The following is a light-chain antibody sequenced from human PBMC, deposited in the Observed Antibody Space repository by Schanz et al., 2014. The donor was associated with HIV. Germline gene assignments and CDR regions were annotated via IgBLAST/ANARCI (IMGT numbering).Light chain of an antibody. CDR3: QKYDSAPWT. CDR1: QSISSY. J-gene: IGKJ1*01. CDR2: AAS. V-gene: IGKV1-39*01. Sequence: DIQLTQSPSSLSASVGDRVTITCRASQSISSYLNWYQQKPEKAPNLLIFAASSLQSGVPSRFSGSGSGTDFTLSISSLQPEDVATYYCQKYDSAPWTFGQGTKVEVK.